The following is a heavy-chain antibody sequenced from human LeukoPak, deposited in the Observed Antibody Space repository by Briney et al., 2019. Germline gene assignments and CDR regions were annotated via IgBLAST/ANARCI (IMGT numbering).Heavy chain of an antibody. CDR3: AKKEGNLDWLDY. V-gene: IGHV3-30*02. J-gene: IGHJ4*02. Sequence: PGGSLRLSCAASGFTFSIYGMHWVRQAPGKGLDWVAYISYDGSNKQYADSVKGRFTISRDNSRNTLYLKMNSLRTEDTAVYYCAKKEGNLDWLDYWGQGTLVTVSS. CDR2: ISYDGSNK. D-gene: IGHD3-9*01. CDR1: GFTFSIYG.